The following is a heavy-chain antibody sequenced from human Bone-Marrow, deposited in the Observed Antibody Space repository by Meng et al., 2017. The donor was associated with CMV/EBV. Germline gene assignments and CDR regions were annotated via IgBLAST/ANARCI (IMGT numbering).Heavy chain of an antibody. D-gene: IGHD6-19*01. J-gene: IGHJ6*02. CDR3: ARELLRIAVARGLYYYYGMDV. CDR2: ISSSGSTI. V-gene: IGHV3-48*03. CDR1: GFTFSSYE. Sequence: GESLKISCAASGFTFSSYEMNWVRQAPGKGLEWVSYISSSGSTIYYADSVKGRFTISRDNAKNSLYLQMNSLRAEDTAVYYCARELLRIAVARGLYYYYGMDVWGQGTTVTVSS.